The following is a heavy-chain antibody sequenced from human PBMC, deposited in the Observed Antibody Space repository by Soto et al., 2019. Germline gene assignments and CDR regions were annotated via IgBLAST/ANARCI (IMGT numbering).Heavy chain of an antibody. Sequence: QVQLVQSGAEVKKPGSSVRVSCKASGGTFSTYTISWVRQAPGQGLEWMGRIIPIVDRANYAQKFQGRVTITADKSTSTDYMELSSLRSDDTAVYYCARDLAITVPAPMGYWGQGTLVTVSS. D-gene: IGHD2-2*01. CDR2: IIPIVDRA. CDR1: GGTFSTYT. V-gene: IGHV1-69*08. J-gene: IGHJ4*02. CDR3: ARDLAITVPAPMGY.